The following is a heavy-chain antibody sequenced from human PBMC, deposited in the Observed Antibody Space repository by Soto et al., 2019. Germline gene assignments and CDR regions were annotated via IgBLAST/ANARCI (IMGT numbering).Heavy chain of an antibody. Sequence: GESLKISCKGSGYSFTSYWIGWVRQTPGKGLEWMGIIYPGDSDTRYSPSFQGQVTISADKSISTAYLQWSSLKASDTAMYYCAVSYYYDSSGYYLDAFDIWGQGTMVTVSS. CDR2: IYPGDSDT. D-gene: IGHD3-22*01. J-gene: IGHJ3*02. CDR3: AVSYYYDSSGYYLDAFDI. V-gene: IGHV5-51*01. CDR1: GYSFTSYW.